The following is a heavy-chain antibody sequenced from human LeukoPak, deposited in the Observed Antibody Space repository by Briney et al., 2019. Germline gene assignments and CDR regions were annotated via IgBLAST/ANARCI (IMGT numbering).Heavy chain of an antibody. D-gene: IGHD3-22*01. J-gene: IGHJ4*02. Sequence: GASVKDSCKASGYTFTDYYIHRVRQAPGQGLEWMGWINPNSGGTNYAQKFQGRVTMTRDTSISTAYMELSRLRSDDTAVFFCARSSYYYDSSGYPGYYFDYWGQGTLVTVSS. V-gene: IGHV1-2*02. CDR3: ARSSYYYDSSGYPGYYFDY. CDR1: GYTFTDYY. CDR2: INPNSGGT.